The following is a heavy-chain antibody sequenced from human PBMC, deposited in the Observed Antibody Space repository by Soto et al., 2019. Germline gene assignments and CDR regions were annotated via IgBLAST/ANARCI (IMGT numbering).Heavy chain of an antibody. CDR2: INPDNGNT. D-gene: IGHD2-15*01. V-gene: IGHV1-3*01. CDR1: GYTFTRYT. CDR3: ARGIETGQLDP. J-gene: IGHJ5*02. Sequence: QVQLVQSGAEVKKPGASVKISCKASGYTFTRYTMNWVRQAPGQRLEWMGWINPDNGNTKSSQKFQDRVIITRDPSASPAYMDLSSLRSEDTAVYYCARGIETGQLDPWAQGTLVTVSS.